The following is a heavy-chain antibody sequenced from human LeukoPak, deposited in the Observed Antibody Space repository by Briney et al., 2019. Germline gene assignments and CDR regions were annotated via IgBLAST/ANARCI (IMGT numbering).Heavy chain of an antibody. V-gene: IGHV3-74*01. D-gene: IGHD4-17*01. Sequence: PGGSLRLSCAASGFTFSSYWMHWVRQAPGKGLVWVSRIKSDGSSTSHADSVKGRFTISRDNAKNTLYLQMNSLRAEDTAVYYCVRARPAVTRGAFDIWSQGTMVTVSP. J-gene: IGHJ3*02. CDR2: IKSDGSST. CDR1: GFTFSSYW. CDR3: VRARPAVTRGAFDI.